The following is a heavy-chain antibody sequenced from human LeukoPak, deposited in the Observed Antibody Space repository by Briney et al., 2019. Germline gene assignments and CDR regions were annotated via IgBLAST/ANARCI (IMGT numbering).Heavy chain of an antibody. CDR1: GFTFSRAW. D-gene: IGHD2/OR15-2a*01. CDR3: TSTTVNMGG. J-gene: IGHJ4*02. CDR2: IKSKTDGGTT. V-gene: IGHV3-15*01. Sequence: GGSLILSCAASGFTFSRAWMSWVRQAPGEELEMVGRIKSKTDGGTTNYAAPVEGRFTISRDDSKNTLYLQMTSLKIEDTAVYYCTSTTVNMGGWGQGTLVTVSS.